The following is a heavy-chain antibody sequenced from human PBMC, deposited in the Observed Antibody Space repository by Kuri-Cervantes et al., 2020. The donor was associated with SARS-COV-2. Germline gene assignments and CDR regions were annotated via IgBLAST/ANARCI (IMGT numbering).Heavy chain of an antibody. V-gene: IGHV1-18*01. CDR1: GYTFTSYG. Sequence: ASVNVSCKASGYTFTSYGISWVRQAPGQGLEWMGWMSAYNGNTNYAQKLPGRVTMTTDTSTSTAYMELRSLRSDDTAVYYSARPKGLAGTGHYYGLDVWGQGTTVTVSS. CDR3: ARPKGLAGTGHYYGLDV. CDR2: MSAYNGNT. D-gene: IGHD1/OR15-1a*01. J-gene: IGHJ6*02.